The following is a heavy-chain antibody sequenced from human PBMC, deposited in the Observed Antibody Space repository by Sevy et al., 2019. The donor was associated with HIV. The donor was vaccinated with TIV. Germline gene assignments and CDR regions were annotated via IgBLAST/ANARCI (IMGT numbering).Heavy chain of an antibody. V-gene: IGHV3-7*01. CDR1: GSTFTSYW. CDR3: ATFSTWLAAGPTDY. J-gene: IGHJ4*02. D-gene: IGHD6-13*01. CDR2: INQDGSEK. Sequence: GGSLRLSCAASGSTFTSYWMSWVRQAPGKGLEWVANINQDGSEKYYVDSVKGRFTISRDNAKNSLYLQMNSLRPEDTAVYYCATFSTWLAAGPTDYWGQGTLVTVSS.